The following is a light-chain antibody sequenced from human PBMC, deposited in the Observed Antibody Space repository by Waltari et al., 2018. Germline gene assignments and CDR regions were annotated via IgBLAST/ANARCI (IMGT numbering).Light chain of an antibody. CDR3: QQYGAYEYS. Sequence: DIQMTQSPSALSASVGDRLTITCRASQSIGTWLAWYQPKPGKAPKLLIYQASALESGVPSRFSGSGYGTEFTLTISSLQPDDFATYYCQQYGAYEYSFGQGTKLEIK. CDR2: QAS. J-gene: IGKJ2*01. V-gene: IGKV1-5*03. CDR1: QSIGTW.